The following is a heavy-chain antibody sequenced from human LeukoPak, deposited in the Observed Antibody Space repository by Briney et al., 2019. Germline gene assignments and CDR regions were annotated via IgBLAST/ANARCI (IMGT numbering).Heavy chain of an antibody. Sequence: GGSLRLSCTASGFTFGDYAMSWVRQAPGKGLEWVGFIRSKAYGGTTEYAASVKGRFTISRDDSKSIAYLQMNSLKTEDTAVYYCTRGRGYSYEPLYYFDYWGQGTLVTVSS. CDR2: IRSKAYGGTT. CDR3: TRGRGYSYEPLYYFDY. CDR1: GFTFGDYA. D-gene: IGHD5-18*01. J-gene: IGHJ4*02. V-gene: IGHV3-49*04.